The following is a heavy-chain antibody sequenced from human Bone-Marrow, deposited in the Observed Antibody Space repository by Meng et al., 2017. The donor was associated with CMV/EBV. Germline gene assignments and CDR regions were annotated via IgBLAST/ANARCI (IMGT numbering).Heavy chain of an antibody. Sequence: LSCAASGFTCSRYAMRWVRQAPGKGMEWVSAISGSGGSTYYADSVKGRFTISRDNSKNTLYLQMTSLRAEDTAVYYCAKAGSVPASYWGQGTLVTVSS. V-gene: IGHV3-23*01. CDR3: AKAGSVPASY. CDR2: ISGSGGST. J-gene: IGHJ4*02. D-gene: IGHD6-25*01. CDR1: GFTCSRYA.